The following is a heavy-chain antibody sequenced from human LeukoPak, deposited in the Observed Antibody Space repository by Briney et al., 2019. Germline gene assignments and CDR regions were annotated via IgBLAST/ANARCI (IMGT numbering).Heavy chain of an antibody. CDR2: INHSGST. CDR1: GGSFSGYY. D-gene: IGHD2-15*01. V-gene: IGHV4-34*01. CDR3: ARDPGYCSGGSCYSFVGFDY. J-gene: IGHJ4*02. Sequence: SETLSLTCAVYGGSFSGYYWSWIRQPPGKGLEWIGEINHSGSTNYNPSLKSRVTISVDTSKNQFSLKLSSVTAADTAVYYCARDPGYCSGGSCYSFVGFDYWGQGALVTVSS.